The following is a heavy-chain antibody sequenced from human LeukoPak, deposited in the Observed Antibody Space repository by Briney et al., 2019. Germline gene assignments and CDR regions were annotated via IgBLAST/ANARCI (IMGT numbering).Heavy chain of an antibody. V-gene: IGHV4-34*01. CDR3: ARGSLTYYYDSSGYRWGYFDY. J-gene: IGHJ4*02. Sequence: SETLSLTCAVYGGSFSGYYWSWIRQPPGKGLEWIGEINHSGGTNYNPSLKSRVTISVDTSKNQFSLKLSSVTAADTAVYYCARGSLTYYYDSSGYRWGYFDYWGQGTLVTVSS. D-gene: IGHD3-22*01. CDR2: INHSGGT. CDR1: GGSFSGYY.